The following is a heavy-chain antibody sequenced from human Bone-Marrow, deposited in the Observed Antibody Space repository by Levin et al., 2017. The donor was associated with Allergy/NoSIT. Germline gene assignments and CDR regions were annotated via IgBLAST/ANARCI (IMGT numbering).Heavy chain of an antibody. J-gene: IGHJ6*02. CDR2: IIPILGIA. CDR3: ARVSRNPNYYYYGMDV. Sequence: SVKVSCKASGGTFSSYTISWVRQAPGQGLEWMGRIIPILGIANYAQKFQGRVTITADKSTSTAYMELSSLRSEDTAVYYCARVSRNPNYYYYGMDVWGQGTTVTVSS. CDR1: GGTFSSYT. D-gene: IGHD1-14*01. V-gene: IGHV1-69*02.